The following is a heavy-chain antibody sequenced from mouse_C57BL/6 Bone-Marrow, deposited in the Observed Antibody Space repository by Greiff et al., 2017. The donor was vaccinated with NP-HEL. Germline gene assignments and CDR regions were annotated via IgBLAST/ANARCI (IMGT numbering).Heavy chain of an antibody. Sequence: QVQLQQPGAELVMPGASVKLSCKASGYTFTSYWMHWVKQRPGQGLEWIGEIDPSDSYTNYNQKFKGKSTLTVDKSSSTAYMQLSSLTSEDSAVYYCARDYGSYGYWGQGTTLTVAS. CDR1: GYTFTSYW. CDR3: ARDYGSYGY. D-gene: IGHD1-1*01. CDR2: IDPSDSYT. J-gene: IGHJ2*01. V-gene: IGHV1-69*01.